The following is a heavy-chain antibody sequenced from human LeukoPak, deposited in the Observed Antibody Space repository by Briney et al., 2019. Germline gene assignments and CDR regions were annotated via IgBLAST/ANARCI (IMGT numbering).Heavy chain of an antibody. CDR3: ARGGAARSAGH. Sequence: GGSLRLSCAASGFTFDDYDMSWVRQAPGKGLEWVSVIYSGGDTYYADSVKGRFTLSRDNSKNLLYLQMNSLRAEDTAVYYCARGGAARSAGHWGQGTLVTVSS. D-gene: IGHD6-6*01. CDR2: IYSGGDT. CDR1: GFTFDDYD. V-gene: IGHV3-53*01. J-gene: IGHJ4*02.